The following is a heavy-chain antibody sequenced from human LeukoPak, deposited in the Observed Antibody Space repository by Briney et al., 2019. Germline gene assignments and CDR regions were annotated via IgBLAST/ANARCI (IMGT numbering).Heavy chain of an antibody. J-gene: IGHJ4*02. Sequence: PGRSLRLSCAASGFTFSSYAMHWVRQAPGMGLEWVAVISYDGSNKYYADSVKGRFTISRDNSKNTLYLQMNSLRAEDTAVYYCARGLQLVPLYYFDYWGQGTLVTVSS. V-gene: IGHV3-30-3*01. CDR2: ISYDGSNK. CDR3: ARGLQLVPLYYFDY. D-gene: IGHD6-13*01. CDR1: GFTFSSYA.